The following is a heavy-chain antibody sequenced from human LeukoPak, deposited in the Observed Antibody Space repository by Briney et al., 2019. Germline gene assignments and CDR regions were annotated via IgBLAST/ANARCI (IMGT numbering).Heavy chain of an antibody. CDR2: ISNDGNSK. J-gene: IGHJ5*02. Sequence: GGSLRLSCAASGFTFSSFGIHWVRQAPGKGLEWVAVISNDGNSKYYADSVKGRFTISRDNSKNTLYLQMNSLRPEDTAVYYCAKESTGRWHLDPWGQGTLVTVS. D-gene: IGHD3-9*01. V-gene: IGHV3-30*18. CDR3: AKESTGRWHLDP. CDR1: GFTFSSFG.